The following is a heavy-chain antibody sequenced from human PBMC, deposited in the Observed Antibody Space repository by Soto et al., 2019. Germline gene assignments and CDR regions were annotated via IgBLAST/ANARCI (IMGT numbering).Heavy chain of an antibody. V-gene: IGHV3-49*04. Sequence: PGGSLRLSCTASGFTFGDYAMSWVRQAPGKGLEWVGFIRSKAYGGTTEYAASVKGRFTISRGDSKSIAYLQMNSLKTEDTAVYYCTRVGPGRYFDWLWLYYYYGMDVWGQGTTVTVSS. CDR1: GFTFGDYA. J-gene: IGHJ6*02. CDR2: IRSKAYGGTT. CDR3: TRVGPGRYFDWLWLYYYYGMDV. D-gene: IGHD3-9*01.